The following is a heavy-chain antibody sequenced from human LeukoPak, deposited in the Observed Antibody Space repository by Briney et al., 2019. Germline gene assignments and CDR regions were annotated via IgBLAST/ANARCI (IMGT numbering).Heavy chain of an antibody. Sequence: GGSLRLSCTASGFTFGTHAMSWVRQAPGKGLETLGFIRNKAYGERPDYAASVQGRFTITRDDSENIAYLQMNSLKTEDTGVYYRTRVNYYDSSSFYYGYFDYWGQGTLVTVSS. V-gene: IGHV3-49*04. CDR2: IRNKAYGERP. D-gene: IGHD3-22*01. CDR1: GFTFGTHA. J-gene: IGHJ4*02. CDR3: TRVNYYDSSSFYYGYFDY.